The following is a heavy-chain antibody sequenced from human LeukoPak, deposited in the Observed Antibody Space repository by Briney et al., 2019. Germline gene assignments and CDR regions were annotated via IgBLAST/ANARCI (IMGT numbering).Heavy chain of an antibody. J-gene: IGHJ4*02. D-gene: IGHD1-26*01. CDR3: ARENSGSYREFDY. Sequence: SETLSLTCTVYGGSISSYYWSWIRQPVGKGLEWIGRIYTSGSTNYNASLKSRVSMSVDTSKNQFSLKLSSVTAADTAVFYCARENSGSYREFDYWGQGTLVTVSS. CDR1: GGSISSYY. CDR2: IYTSGST. V-gene: IGHV4-4*07.